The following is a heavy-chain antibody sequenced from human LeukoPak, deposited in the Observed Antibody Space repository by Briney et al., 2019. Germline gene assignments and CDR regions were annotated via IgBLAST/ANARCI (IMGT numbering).Heavy chain of an antibody. D-gene: IGHD3-16*01. V-gene: IGHV4-31*03. CDR2: IYYSGNT. CDR3: ARVLKSTIMIRDNWFDP. Sequence: SETLSLTCTVSGGSISSGGYYWSWIRQYPGKGLEWIGYIYYSGNTYYNPSLKSRVTISVGTSKNQFSLKLSSVTAADTAVYYCARVLKSTIMIRDNWFDPWGQGTLVTVSS. CDR1: GGSISSGGYY. J-gene: IGHJ5*02.